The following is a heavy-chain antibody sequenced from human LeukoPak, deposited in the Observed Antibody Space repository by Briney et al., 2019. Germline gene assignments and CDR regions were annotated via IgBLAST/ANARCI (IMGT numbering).Heavy chain of an antibody. CDR1: GYTFTSSG. CDR3: ARGLGTTTFADFDY. J-gene: IGHJ4*02. CDR2: ISPYNGST. Sequence: GASVKVSCKASGYTFTSSGISWVRQAPGQGLEWMGWISPYNGSTNYAQKVQGRVTMTTDTSTSTAYMDLRSLTSDDTAVYYCARGLGTTTFADFDYWGQGTLVTVSS. D-gene: IGHD1-7*01. V-gene: IGHV1-18*01.